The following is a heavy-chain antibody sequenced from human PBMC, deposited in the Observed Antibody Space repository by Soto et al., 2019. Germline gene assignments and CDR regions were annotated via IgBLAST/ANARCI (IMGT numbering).Heavy chain of an antibody. CDR1: GFTFNAYT. CDR2: ISAGGENT. J-gene: IGHJ6*02. D-gene: IGHD3-10*01. CDR3: AKEWNYHGSGKNRQSYGMDV. Sequence: PGGSLRLSCVASGFTFNAYTMGWVRQAPGRGLEWVSVISAGGENTYSADSVSGRFAISRDNSMNTVYLQMDTLRAEDTAVYYCAKEWNYHGSGKNRQSYGMDVWGQGTTVTVSS. V-gene: IGHV3-23*01.